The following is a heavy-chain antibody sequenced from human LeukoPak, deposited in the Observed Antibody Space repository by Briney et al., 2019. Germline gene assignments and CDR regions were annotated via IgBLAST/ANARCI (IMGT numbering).Heavy chain of an antibody. J-gene: IGHJ4*02. CDR3: AKDYGYSSSWYDY. D-gene: IGHD6-13*01. CDR1: GYTFDDYG. V-gene: IGHV3-9*01. Sequence: GGSLRLSCEASGYTFDDYGMHWVRQAPGKGLEWVSTISWNSASVGYVDSVKGRFTISRDNAKKTLYLQMNSLRPEDTALYYCAKDYGYSSSWYDYWGQGTLVTVSS. CDR2: ISWNSASV.